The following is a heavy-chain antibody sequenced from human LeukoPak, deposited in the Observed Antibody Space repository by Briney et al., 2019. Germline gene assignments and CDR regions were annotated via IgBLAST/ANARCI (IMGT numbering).Heavy chain of an antibody. CDR2: ISSSSSYI. D-gene: IGHD4-17*01. CDR3: ARDGYGDHGMDV. Sequence: GGSLRLSCAASGFTFSSYAMSWVRQAPGKGLEWVSSISSSSSYIYYADSVKGRFTISRDNAKNSLYLQMNSLRAEDTAVYYCARDGYGDHGMDVWGQGTTVTVSS. J-gene: IGHJ6*02. V-gene: IGHV3-21*01. CDR1: GFTFSSYA.